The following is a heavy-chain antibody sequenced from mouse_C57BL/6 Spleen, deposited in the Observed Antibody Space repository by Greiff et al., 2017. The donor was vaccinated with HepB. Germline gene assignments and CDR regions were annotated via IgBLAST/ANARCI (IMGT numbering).Heavy chain of an antibody. D-gene: IGHD1-1*01. Sequence: QVQLKQPGAELVMPGASVKLSCKASGYTFTSYWMHWVKQRPGQGLEWIGEIDPSDSYTNYNQKFKGKSTLTVDKSSSTAYMQLSSLTSEDSAVYYCARGDYGSSLAWFAYWGQGTLVTVSA. CDR3: ARGDYGSSLAWFAY. CDR1: GYTFTSYW. CDR2: IDPSDSYT. V-gene: IGHV1-69*01. J-gene: IGHJ3*01.